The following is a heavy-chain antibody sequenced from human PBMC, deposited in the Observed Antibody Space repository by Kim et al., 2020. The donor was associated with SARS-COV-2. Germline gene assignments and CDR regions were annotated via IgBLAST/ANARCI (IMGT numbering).Heavy chain of an antibody. D-gene: IGHD2-15*01. Sequence: SETLSLTCTVSGGSISSYYCSWIRQPAGKGLEWIGRIYSSGSTNYKPSLTNRVTMSVDTSKNQCSLKLTSVTAADTAVYYCARQNSMRGGGASDIWGQGTMVTVSS. CDR3: ARQNSMRGGGASDI. J-gene: IGHJ3*02. CDR1: GGSISSYY. V-gene: IGHV4-4*07. CDR2: IYSSGST.